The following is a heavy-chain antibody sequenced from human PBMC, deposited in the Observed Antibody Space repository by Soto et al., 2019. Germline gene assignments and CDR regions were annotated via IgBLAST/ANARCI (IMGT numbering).Heavy chain of an antibody. CDR3: ASFSLAVIPVTGFDP. J-gene: IGHJ5*02. V-gene: IGHV4-31*03. CDR1: AGTIRRGGNH. Sequence: SQKLPLTCTVSAGTIRRGGNHWCWLRQHPGRGLDLIGYIDYTWNTYYNPSLKSRVTVSVDTSKNQFSLNVRSVTAADPPVYYCASFSLAVIPVTGFDPLGQGTLVSV. D-gene: IGHD2-21*02. CDR2: IDYTWNT.